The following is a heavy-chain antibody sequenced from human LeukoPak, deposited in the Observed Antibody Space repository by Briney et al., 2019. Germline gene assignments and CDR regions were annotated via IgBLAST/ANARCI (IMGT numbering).Heavy chain of an antibody. CDR1: GGSISSSSYY. CDR3: DAGSGHSFGY. D-gene: IGHD3-3*01. J-gene: IGHJ4*02. CDR2: IYYSGST. Sequence: SETLSLTCTVSGGSISSSSYYWGWIRQPPGKGLEWIGSIYYSGSTYYNPSLKSRVTISVDTTKNQFSLKLSSVTAADTAVYYCDAGSGHSFGYWGQGTLVTVSS. V-gene: IGHV4-39*01.